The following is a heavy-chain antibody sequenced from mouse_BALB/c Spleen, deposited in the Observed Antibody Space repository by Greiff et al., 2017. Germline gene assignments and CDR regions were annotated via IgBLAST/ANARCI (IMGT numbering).Heavy chain of an antibody. D-gene: IGHD2-3*01. CDR3: ARQGDGFWYFDV. CDR1: GFTFSSYG. J-gene: IGHJ1*01. CDR2: ISSGGSYT. Sequence: DVHLVESGGDLVKPGGSLKLSCAASGFTFSSYGMSWVRQTPDKRLEWVATISSGGSYTYYPDSVKGRFTISRDNAKNTLYLQMSSLKSEDTAMYYCARQGDGFWYFDVWGAGTTVTVSS. V-gene: IGHV5-6*01.